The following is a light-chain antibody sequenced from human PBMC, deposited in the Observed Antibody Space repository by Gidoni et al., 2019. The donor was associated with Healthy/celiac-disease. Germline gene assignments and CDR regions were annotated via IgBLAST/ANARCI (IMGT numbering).Light chain of an antibody. CDR2: EDN. V-gene: IGLV6-57*02. CDR1: SGRIASNY. CDR3: QSYDSSNRDVV. J-gene: IGLJ2*01. Sequence: NFMLTQPHSVSESPEKTVTISCTGSSGRIASNYVQWYQQRPGSAPTTVIYEDNQRPSGVPDRFSGSIDSSSNSASLTISGLKTEDEADYYCQSYDSSNRDVVFGGGTKLTVL.